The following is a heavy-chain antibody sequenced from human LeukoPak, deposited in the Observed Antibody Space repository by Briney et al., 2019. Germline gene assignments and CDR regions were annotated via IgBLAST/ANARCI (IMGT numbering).Heavy chain of an antibody. Sequence: PGRSLRLSCAASGFTFDDYAMHWVRQAPGKGLEWVSGISWNSGSIGYADSVKGRFTISRDNAKNTLYLQMNSLRAEDTALYYCVSAVNMNINSWGQGTLVTVSS. V-gene: IGHV3-9*01. CDR2: ISWNSGSI. CDR3: VSAVNMNINS. D-gene: IGHD2/OR15-2a*01. J-gene: IGHJ4*02. CDR1: GFTFDDYA.